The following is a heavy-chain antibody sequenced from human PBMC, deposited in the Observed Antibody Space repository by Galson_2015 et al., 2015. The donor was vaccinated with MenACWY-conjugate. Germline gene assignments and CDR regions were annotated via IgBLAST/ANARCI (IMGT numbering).Heavy chain of an antibody. Sequence: CAISGDRVSSNSAAWTWIRQSPLRGLEWLGRTYYRSRWHNDYAVSVESRITINPDTSRNQLSLQLSSVTPEGTAVYYCARGVTRTSGTINWYFDFWGRGTLVTVSS. CDR1: GDRVSSNSAA. V-gene: IGHV6-1*01. CDR3: ARGVTRTSGTINWYFDF. CDR2: TYYRSRWHN. J-gene: IGHJ2*01. D-gene: IGHD6-13*01.